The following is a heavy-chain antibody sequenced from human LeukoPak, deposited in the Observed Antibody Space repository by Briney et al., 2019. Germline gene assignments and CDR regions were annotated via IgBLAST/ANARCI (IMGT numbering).Heavy chain of an antibody. CDR3: AKPTRYEKYSGHDY. D-gene: IGHD5-12*01. CDR1: GFTFSSYA. CDR2: ISGSGGST. J-gene: IGHJ4*02. Sequence: GGSLRLSCAASGFTFSSYAMSWVRQAPGKGLEWVSAISGSGGSTYYADSVKGRFTISRDNSKNTLYLQMNSLRAEDTAVYYCAKPTRYEKYSGHDYWGQGTLVTVSS. V-gene: IGHV3-23*01.